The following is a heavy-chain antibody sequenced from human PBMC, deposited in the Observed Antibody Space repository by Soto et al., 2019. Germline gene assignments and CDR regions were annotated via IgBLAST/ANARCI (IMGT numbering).Heavy chain of an antibody. V-gene: IGHV4-31*03. CDR3: ARSDDSSGYYSYYFDY. CDR2: IYYSGST. J-gene: IGHJ4*02. D-gene: IGHD3-22*01. Sequence: SETLSITCIFSVGSISSGGYYWSWIRQHPGKGLEWIGYIYYSGSTYYNPSLKSRVTISVDTSKNQFSLKLSSVTAADTAVYYCARSDDSSGYYSYYFDYWGQGTMVTVSS. CDR1: VGSISSGGYY.